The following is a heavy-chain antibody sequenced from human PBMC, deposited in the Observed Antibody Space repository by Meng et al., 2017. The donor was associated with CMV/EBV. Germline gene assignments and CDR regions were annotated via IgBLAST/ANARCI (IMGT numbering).Heavy chain of an antibody. CDR3: ARSGVANFWFDP. V-gene: IGHV1-69*05. D-gene: IGHD1-1*01. Sequence: SVKVSCKASGGTFSGYAISWVRQAPGQGLEWMGGIIPTFGTANYAQKFQGRVTITTDESTSTAYMELSSLRSEDTAVYYCARSGVANFWFDPWGQGTLVTVSS. CDR1: GGTFSGYA. CDR2: IIPTFGTA. J-gene: IGHJ5*02.